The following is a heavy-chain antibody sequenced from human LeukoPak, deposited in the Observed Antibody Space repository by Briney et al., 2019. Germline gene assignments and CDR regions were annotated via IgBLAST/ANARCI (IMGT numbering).Heavy chain of an antibody. CDR1: GYTFTSYG. D-gene: IGHD3-22*01. Sequence: ASVKVSCKASGYTFTSYGINWVRQAPGQGLEWMGWISAYHGNTNYAQNLQVRVTMTTDTSTSTAYMELRSLRSDDTAVYYCARENVYYDSSDYYPRFDYWGQGTLVTVSS. CDR2: ISAYHGNT. V-gene: IGHV1-18*01. CDR3: ARENVYYDSSDYYPRFDY. J-gene: IGHJ4*02.